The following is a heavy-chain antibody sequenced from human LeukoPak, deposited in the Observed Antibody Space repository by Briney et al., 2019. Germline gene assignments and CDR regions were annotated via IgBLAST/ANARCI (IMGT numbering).Heavy chain of an antibody. Sequence: PGGSLRLSCAASGFTFTTYSMNWVRQAPGKGLEWVSYISSSSSTIYHADSLKGRFTISRDNAKNSLYLRMNSLRDEDTAVYYCARGYYGSYAFDIWGQGTMVTVSS. D-gene: IGHD3-10*01. CDR1: GFTFTTYS. J-gene: IGHJ3*02. CDR3: ARGYYGSYAFDI. CDR2: ISSSSSTI. V-gene: IGHV3-48*02.